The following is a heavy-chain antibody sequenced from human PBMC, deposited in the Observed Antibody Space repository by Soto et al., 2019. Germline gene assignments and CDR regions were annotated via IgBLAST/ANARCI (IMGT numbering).Heavy chain of an antibody. D-gene: IGHD3-16*01. CDR1: GFSLSSSGVG. J-gene: IGHJ4*02. CDR2: IYWDNYK. V-gene: IGHV2-5*02. Sequence: QITLKESGPTLVKPTQTLTLTCTFSGFSLSSSGVGVGWIRQPPGKALEWLALIYWDNYKQYSPSLKNRFTITRDTSKNLGGLIRAKVEPVDRGTYYVGRVWGAGTVGVFDYGGQGTLGTVS. CDR3: GRVWGAGTVGVFDY.